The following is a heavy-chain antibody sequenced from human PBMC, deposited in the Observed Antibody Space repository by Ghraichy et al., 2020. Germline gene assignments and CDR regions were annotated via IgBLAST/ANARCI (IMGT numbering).Heavy chain of an antibody. V-gene: IGHV3-23*01. CDR3: AKLDGSGSYFYYYVVDV. CDR1: GFTFSSYA. Sequence: GGSLRLSCAASGFTFSSYAMSWVRQAPGKGLEWVSAISGSAGSTFYADSVKGRFTISRDNSENTLYLQMNSLRDEDTAVYYCAKLDGSGSYFYYYVVDVWGQGTTVTVSS. D-gene: IGHD3-10*01. CDR2: ISGSAGST. J-gene: IGHJ6*02.